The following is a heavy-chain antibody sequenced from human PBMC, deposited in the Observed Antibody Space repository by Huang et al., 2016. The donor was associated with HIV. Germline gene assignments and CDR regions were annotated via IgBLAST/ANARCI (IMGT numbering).Heavy chain of an antibody. CDR1: GFTFTSYG. V-gene: IGHV3-30*02. Sequence: QAQVLESGGGVVQPGESLRLSCATSGFTFTSYGIHWVRQAPGKGGVWLGFLGNEGTNKNYIDPVKGRFTISRDNSKNTLFLQMNSLRPDDTAVYYCAKDVVVGPSGYYYMDVWGRGTTVTVSS. J-gene: IGHJ6*03. CDR3: AKDVVVGPSGYYYMDV. CDR2: LGNEGTNK. D-gene: IGHD2-21*01.